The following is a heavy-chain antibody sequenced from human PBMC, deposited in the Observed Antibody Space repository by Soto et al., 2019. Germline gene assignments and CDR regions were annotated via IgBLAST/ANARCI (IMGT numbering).Heavy chain of an antibody. D-gene: IGHD2-15*01. CDR1: GFTFSSYW. Sequence: GGSLRLSCAASGFTFSSYWMHWVRQAPGKGLVWVSRINSDGNSTSYADSVKGRFTISRDNAKNTLYLQMNSLRAEDTAVYYCASYCSGGSCSDAFDIWGQGTMVTVSS. CDR2: INSDGNST. J-gene: IGHJ3*02. V-gene: IGHV3-74*01. CDR3: ASYCSGGSCSDAFDI.